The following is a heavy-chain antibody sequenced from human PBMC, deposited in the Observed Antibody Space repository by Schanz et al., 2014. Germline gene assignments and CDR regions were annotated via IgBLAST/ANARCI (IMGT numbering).Heavy chain of an antibody. CDR1: GYTFTSYG. Sequence: GAGVKKPGASVKVSCKASGYTFTSYGISWVRQAPGQGLEWMGWISAYNGNTKYPQKLQGRVTMTTDTSTSTAYMELRSLRSDDTAVYYCARSAGRDFWSGYYTRFDYWGQGTLVTVSS. CDR3: ARSAGRDFWSGYYTRFDY. CDR2: ISAYNGNT. D-gene: IGHD3-3*01. V-gene: IGHV1-18*01. J-gene: IGHJ4*02.